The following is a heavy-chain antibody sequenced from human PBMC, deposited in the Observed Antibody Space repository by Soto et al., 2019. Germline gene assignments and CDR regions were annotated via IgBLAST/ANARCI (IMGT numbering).Heavy chain of an antibody. CDR1: GFTFSSYA. CDR3: AKTTRRDTYYDILTGHTRGIDY. J-gene: IGHJ4*02. D-gene: IGHD3-9*01. Sequence: PGGSLRLSCAASGFTFSSYAMSWVRQAPGKGLEWVSAISGSGGSTYYADSVKGRFTISRDNSKNTLYLQMNSLRAEDTAVYYCAKTTRRDTYYDILTGHTRGIDYWGQGTLVTVSS. V-gene: IGHV3-23*01. CDR2: ISGSGGST.